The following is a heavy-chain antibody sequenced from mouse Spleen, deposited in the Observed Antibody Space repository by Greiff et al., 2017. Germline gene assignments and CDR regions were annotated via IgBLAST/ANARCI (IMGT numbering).Heavy chain of an antibody. Sequence: EVQRVESEGGLVQPGSSMKLSCTASGFTFSDYYMAWVRQVPEKGLEWVANINYDGSSTYYLDSLKSRFIISRDNAKNILYLQMSSLKSEDTATYYCARDWDVGYFDVWGTGTTVTVSS. V-gene: IGHV5-16*01. CDR2: INYDGSST. CDR1: GFTFSDYY. D-gene: IGHD4-1*01. J-gene: IGHJ1*03. CDR3: ARDWDVGYFDV.